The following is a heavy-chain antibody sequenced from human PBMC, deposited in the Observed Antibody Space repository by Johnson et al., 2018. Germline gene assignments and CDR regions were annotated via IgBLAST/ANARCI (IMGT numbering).Heavy chain of an antibody. CDR2: ISSSSSYI. CDR3: ASCGGDCDGAEYFQH. D-gene: IGHD2-21*02. Sequence: VQLVESGGGLVRPGGSLRLSCAASRFTFSSYTMNWVRQAPGKGLEWVSSISSSSSYISYADSVKGRFTISRDNAKNSLSLQMNSLRAEDTAVYYCASCGGDCDGAEYFQHWGQGTLVTVSS. V-gene: IGHV3-21*01. J-gene: IGHJ1*01. CDR1: RFTFSSYT.